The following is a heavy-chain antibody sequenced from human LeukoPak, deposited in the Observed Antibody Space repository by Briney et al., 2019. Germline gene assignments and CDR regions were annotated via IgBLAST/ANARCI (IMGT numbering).Heavy chain of an antibody. Sequence: GGSLRLSCAASGFTFSSFDMHWVRQPTGQGLEWVSTIGTASDTYYPGSVEGRFTLSRDNAKNSLYLQMNSLTAGDTAVHYCARGPPRGKYYYMDVWGKGTAVTVSS. CDR3: ARGPPRGKYYYMDV. V-gene: IGHV3-13*01. D-gene: IGHD1-1*01. J-gene: IGHJ6*03. CDR2: IGTASDT. CDR1: GFTFSSFD.